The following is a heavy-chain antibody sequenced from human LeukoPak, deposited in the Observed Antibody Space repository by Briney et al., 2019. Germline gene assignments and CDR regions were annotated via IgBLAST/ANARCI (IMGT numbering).Heavy chain of an antibody. CDR2: IYTSGST. CDR3: ARGTSAVLFDY. J-gene: IGHJ4*02. D-gene: IGHD3/OR15-3a*01. CDR1: GGSFSSYY. Sequence: SETLSLTCTVSGGSFSSYYWSWIRQPAGKGLEWIGRIYTSGSTNYNPSLKSRVTMSVDTSKNQFSLKLSSVTPEDTAVYFCARGTSAVLFDYWGQGTLVTVSS. V-gene: IGHV4-4*07.